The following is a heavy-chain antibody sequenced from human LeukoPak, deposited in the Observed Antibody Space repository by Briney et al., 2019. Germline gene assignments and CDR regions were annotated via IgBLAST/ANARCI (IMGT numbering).Heavy chain of an antibody. J-gene: IGHJ6*04. CDR1: GFTFSSYA. CDR2: ITGGGIST. Sequence: GGSLRLSCAASGFTFSSYAMSWVRQAPGKGLEWVSTITGGGISTYYADSVKGRFTISRDNAKNSLYLQMNSLRAEDTAVYYCASSSTGRGGMDVWGKGTTVTVSS. CDR3: ASSSTGRGGMDV. V-gene: IGHV3-23*01. D-gene: IGHD1-14*01.